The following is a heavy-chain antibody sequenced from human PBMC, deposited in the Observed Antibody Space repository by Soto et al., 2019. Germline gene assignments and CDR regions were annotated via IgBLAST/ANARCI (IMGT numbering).Heavy chain of an antibody. CDR3: ARDMRRGMRVEQPDY. Sequence: QVQLVQSGAEVKKPGASMKVSCKASGYSFIDYFMHWVRPAPGQGLQWVGSIHPNSGITNFSPEFLGRVTMTRDTSLNTASLELDGLTSDDTGMYFCARDMRRGMRVEQPDYWGQGTLLTVSS. D-gene: IGHD2-8*01. CDR1: GYSFIDYF. J-gene: IGHJ4*02. CDR2: IHPNSGIT. V-gene: IGHV1-2*02.